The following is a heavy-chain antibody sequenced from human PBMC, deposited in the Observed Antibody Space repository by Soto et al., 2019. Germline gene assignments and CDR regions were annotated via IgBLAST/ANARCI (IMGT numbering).Heavy chain of an antibody. CDR1: GFTFSTHG. CDR3: AKIYCGGGSCYWFFDL. V-gene: IGHV3-30*18. Sequence: QVQLVESGGGVVQPGRSLRLSCAASGFTFSTHGMHWVRQAPGKGLEWVAVVSYDGGSKYYADSVKGRFTASRDNSKNTLYLEMNSLRAEDTAVYYWAKIYCGGGSCYWFFDLWGRGTLVTVSS. CDR2: VSYDGGSK. D-gene: IGHD2-15*01. J-gene: IGHJ2*01.